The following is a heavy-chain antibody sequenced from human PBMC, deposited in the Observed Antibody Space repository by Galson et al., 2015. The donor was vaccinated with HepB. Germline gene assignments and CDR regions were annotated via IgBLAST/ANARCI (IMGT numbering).Heavy chain of an antibody. Sequence: TLSLTCTVSGGSISSGDYYWSWIRQPPGKGLEWIGYIYYSGSTYYNPSLKSRVTISVDTSKNQFSLKLSSVTAADTAVYYCARTPSGYYDISTGYYTIDYWGQGTLVTVSS. CDR2: IYYSGST. J-gene: IGHJ4*02. CDR1: GGSISSGDYY. CDR3: ARTPSGYYDISTGYYTIDY. D-gene: IGHD3-9*01. V-gene: IGHV4-30-4*01.